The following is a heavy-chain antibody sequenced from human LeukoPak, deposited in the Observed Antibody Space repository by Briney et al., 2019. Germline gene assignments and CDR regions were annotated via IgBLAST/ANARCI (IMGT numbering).Heavy chain of an antibody. CDR3: ASGVIAAAGTSAFDI. J-gene: IGHJ3*02. Sequence: ASVKVSCKASGGTFSSYAISWVRQAPGQGLEWMGRIIPILGIANYAQKFQGRVTITADKSTSTAYMELSSLRSEDTAVYYCASGVIAAAGTSAFDIWGQGTMVTVSS. D-gene: IGHD6-13*01. CDR2: IIPILGIA. V-gene: IGHV1-69*04. CDR1: GGTFSSYA.